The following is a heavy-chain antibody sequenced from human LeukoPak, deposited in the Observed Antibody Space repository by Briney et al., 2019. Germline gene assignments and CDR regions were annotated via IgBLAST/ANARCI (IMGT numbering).Heavy chain of an antibody. CDR2: IYPGDSDT. D-gene: IGHD5-18*01. J-gene: IGHJ5*02. V-gene: IGHV5-51*01. CDR3: ARARLGYSYALRIYNWFDP. Sequence: GESLNTSCKGSGYSFTNYWIGLVREMPDKSLEWIGVIYPGDSDTSYSPSFQGQVTISVDKSIRTAYRQWSSLKASDTAMYYCARARLGYSYALRIYNWFDPWGKGTLVTVSS. CDR1: GYSFTNYW.